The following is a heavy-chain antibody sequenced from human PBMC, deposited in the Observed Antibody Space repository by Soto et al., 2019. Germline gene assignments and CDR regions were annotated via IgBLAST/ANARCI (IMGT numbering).Heavy chain of an antibody. J-gene: IGHJ4*02. Sequence: EVQLVESGGGVVQLGGSLRLSCAASGFTFSSYWMHWVRQAPGKGLVWVSRVNPDGSDTSYADSVKGRFTISRDNAKNTLYLQMNSLRAEDTAVYYCARVAVGSYYFDYWGQGTLLTVSS. CDR3: ARVAVGSYYFDY. CDR2: VNPDGSDT. D-gene: IGHD6-13*01. V-gene: IGHV3-74*01. CDR1: GFTFSSYW.